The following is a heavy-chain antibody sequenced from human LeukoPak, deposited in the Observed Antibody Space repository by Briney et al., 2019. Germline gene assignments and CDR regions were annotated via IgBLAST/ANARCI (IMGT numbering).Heavy chain of an antibody. CDR3: ARSLTSGYSRAYDY. CDR1: GFTFSSYS. D-gene: IGHD2-15*01. J-gene: IGHJ4*02. V-gene: IGHV3-48*01. Sequence: GGSLRLSCAASGFTFSSYSMNWVRQAPGKGLEWVSYISSSSSTIYYADSVKGRLTISRDNAKNSLYLQVNRLRAEDTAEYYCARSLTSGYSRAYDYWGQGTLVTVSS. CDR2: ISSSSSTI.